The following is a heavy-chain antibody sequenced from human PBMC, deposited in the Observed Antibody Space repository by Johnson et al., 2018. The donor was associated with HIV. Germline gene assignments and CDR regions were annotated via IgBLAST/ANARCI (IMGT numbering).Heavy chain of an antibody. Sequence: VQLVESGGVVVQSGGSLRLSCAASGFTFDDYAMHWVRQAPGKGLEWVSTIGTAGDTYYPGSVKGRFTISRENAKNSLYLQMNSVRAEDTALYFCARVLNARPQWALDIWGQGTMVTVSS. CDR3: ARVLNARPQWALDI. V-gene: IGHV3-13*01. D-gene: IGHD5-24*01. CDR1: GFTFDDYA. J-gene: IGHJ3*02. CDR2: IGTAGDT.